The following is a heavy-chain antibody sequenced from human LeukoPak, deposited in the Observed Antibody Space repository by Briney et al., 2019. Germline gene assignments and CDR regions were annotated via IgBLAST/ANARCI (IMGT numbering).Heavy chain of an antibody. CDR2: ISYDGSNK. Sequence: PGGSLRLSCAASGFTFSSYSMNWVRQAPGKGLEWVAVISYDGSNKYYADSVKGRFTISRDNSKNTLYLQMNSLRAEDTAVYYCAKDKRGIQLWFMDYWGQGTLVTVSS. J-gene: IGHJ4*02. CDR1: GFTFSSYS. CDR3: AKDKRGIQLWFMDY. D-gene: IGHD5-18*01. V-gene: IGHV3-30*18.